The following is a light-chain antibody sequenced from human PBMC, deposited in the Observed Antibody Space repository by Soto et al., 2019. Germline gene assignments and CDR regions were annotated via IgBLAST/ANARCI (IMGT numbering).Light chain of an antibody. J-gene: IGKJ1*01. CDR3: QRYNDWPA. V-gene: IGKV3-15*01. Sequence: EIVMTQSPATLSVSPGERATLSCKTSQSIGSNLAWYQQKPGQAPRLLIYVASTRATGIPARFSGSGSGTEFILTISRLQSEDSAVYFCQRYNDWPAFGPGTKVELK. CDR1: QSIGSN. CDR2: VAS.